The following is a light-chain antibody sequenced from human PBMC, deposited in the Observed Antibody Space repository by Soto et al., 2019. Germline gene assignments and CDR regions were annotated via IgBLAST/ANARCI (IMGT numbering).Light chain of an antibody. J-gene: IGKJ3*01. V-gene: IGKV2-28*01. CDR2: LGS. CDR3: MQALQTPIT. CDR1: QSLLHSNGYNY. Sequence: DIVMTQSPLSLPVTPGEPASISCRSSQSLLHSNGYNYLDWYLQKPGQSPQLLIYLGSNRASGVPDRFSGRVSGTDFTLKIIRVEAEDVGIYYCMQALQTPITFGPGTKVDIK.